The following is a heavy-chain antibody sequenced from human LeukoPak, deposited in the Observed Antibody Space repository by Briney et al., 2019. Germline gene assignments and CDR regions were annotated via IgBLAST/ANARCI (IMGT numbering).Heavy chain of an antibody. CDR1: GGSFSGYY. CDR2: INHSGST. D-gene: IGHD4-17*01. Sequence: PSETLSLTCAVYGGSFSGYYWSWIRQPPGKGLEWIGEINHSGSTNYNPSLKSRVTISVDTSKNQFSLKLSSVTAADTAVYYCARLPPLRTTVTTSHWGQGTLVTVSS. V-gene: IGHV4-34*01. J-gene: IGHJ4*02. CDR3: ARLPPLRTTVTTSH.